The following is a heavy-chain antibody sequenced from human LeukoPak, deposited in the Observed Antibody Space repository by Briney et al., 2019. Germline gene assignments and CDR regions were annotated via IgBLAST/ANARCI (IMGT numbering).Heavy chain of an antibody. V-gene: IGHV1-18*01. Sequence: ASVKVSCKASGYTFSSYGINWVRQAPGQGLEWMGWISAYNDNTDYAQKLQGRVTMTTDTSTSTAYMELRSLRSDDTAVYYCARDRPIYCTGDCANDYWGQGTLVTVSS. CDR3: ARDRPIYCTGDCANDY. D-gene: IGHD2-8*02. CDR2: ISAYNDNT. CDR1: GYTFSSYG. J-gene: IGHJ4*02.